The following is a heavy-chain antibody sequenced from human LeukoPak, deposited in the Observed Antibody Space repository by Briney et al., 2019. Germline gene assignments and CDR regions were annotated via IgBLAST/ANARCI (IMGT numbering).Heavy chain of an antibody. CDR1: GYTFTGYY. V-gene: IGHV1-2*02. J-gene: IGHJ4*02. CDR3: ARTRGSNWYFGFDY. Sequence: ASVKVSCKASGYTFTGYYMHWVRQAPGQGLDWVGWINPNSGGTDFAQKFQGRVTMSRDTSINTAYMELSSLRSDDTAVYYCARTRGSNWYFGFDYWGQGTLVTVSS. CDR2: INPNSGGT. D-gene: IGHD6-13*01.